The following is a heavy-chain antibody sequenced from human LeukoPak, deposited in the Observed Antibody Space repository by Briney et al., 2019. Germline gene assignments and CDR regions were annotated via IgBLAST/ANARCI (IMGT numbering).Heavy chain of an antibody. CDR2: IYYSGST. V-gene: IGHV4-59*12. CDR3: ARYANSPYYYYAMDV. D-gene: IGHD4/OR15-4a*01. Sequence: ASETLSLTCTVSGGSIIGYYLSWIRQPPGKGLEWIGSIYYSGSTNYNPSLKSRVTISVEMSKNQFSLKLSSVTAADTAVYYCARYANSPYYYYAMDVWGQGTTVTVSS. J-gene: IGHJ6*02. CDR1: GGSIIGYY.